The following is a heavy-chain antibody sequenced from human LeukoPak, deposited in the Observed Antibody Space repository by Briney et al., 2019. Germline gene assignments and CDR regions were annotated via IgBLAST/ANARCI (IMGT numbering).Heavy chain of an antibody. Sequence: KSGESLKISCKCSGYRFPIYWIARVSQMPGKGLVRLRIIYPGDSNIRYSPSFQGQVTISADKSVTTAYLLWSSLKASDTVMYFCARLNGGANLLGDSLDIWGQGTMVTVSS. J-gene: IGHJ3*02. CDR2: IYPGDSNI. CDR1: GYRFPIYW. D-gene: IGHD4/OR15-4a*01. CDR3: ARLNGGANLLGDSLDI. V-gene: IGHV5-51*01.